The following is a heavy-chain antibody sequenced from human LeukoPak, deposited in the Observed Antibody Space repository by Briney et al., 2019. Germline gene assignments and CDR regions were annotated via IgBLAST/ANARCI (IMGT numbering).Heavy chain of an antibody. CDR1: GYTLTELS. Sequence: ASVKVSCKVSGYTLTELSMHWVRQAPGKGLEWMGGFDPEDGETIYAQKFQGRVTMTEDTSTDTAYMELSSLRSEDTAVYYCATSIRSGRLIDYWGQGTLVTVSP. CDR3: ATSIRSGRLIDY. J-gene: IGHJ4*02. D-gene: IGHD3-3*01. V-gene: IGHV1-24*01. CDR2: FDPEDGET.